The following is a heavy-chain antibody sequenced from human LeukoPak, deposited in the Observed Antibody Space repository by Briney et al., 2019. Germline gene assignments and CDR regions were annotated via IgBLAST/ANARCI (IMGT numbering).Heavy chain of an antibody. V-gene: IGHV3-30*02. J-gene: IGHJ4*02. CDR3: AKDQVGATVGALGY. D-gene: IGHD1-26*01. CDR1: GSTFSSYG. CDR2: IRYDGSNK. Sequence: TGGSLRLSCAASGSTFSSYGMHWVRQAPGKGLEWVAFIRYDGSNKYYADSVKGRFTISRDNSKNTLYLQMNSLRAEDTAVYYCAKDQVGATVGALGYWGQGTLVTVSS.